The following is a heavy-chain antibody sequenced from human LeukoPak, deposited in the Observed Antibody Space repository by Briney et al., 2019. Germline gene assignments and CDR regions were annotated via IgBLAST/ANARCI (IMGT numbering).Heavy chain of an antibody. CDR3: ARQDGTVTTGFDY. D-gene: IGHD4-11*01. Sequence: TPSETLSLTCTVSGGSISSSSYYWGWIRQPPGKGLEWIGSIYYSGSTYYNPSLKSRVTISVDTSKNQFSLKLSSVTAADTAVYYCARQDGTVTTGFDYWGQGTLVTVSS. CDR2: IYYSGST. CDR1: GGSISSSSYY. J-gene: IGHJ4*02. V-gene: IGHV4-39*01.